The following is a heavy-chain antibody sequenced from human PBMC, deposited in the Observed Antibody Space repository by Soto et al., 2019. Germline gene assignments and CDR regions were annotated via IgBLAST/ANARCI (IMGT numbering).Heavy chain of an antibody. V-gene: IGHV1-8*01. Sequence: QVHLVQSGAEVKKPGASVKVSCKASGYTFTSYDINWVRQVAGQGLEWMGWMNPNSGDTAYAQEFQGRVTMSRNTSISIAYMELSSLRPADTAVYYCARVLKMLRVFGLKTYYYYYMDVWGKGTTVTLSS. J-gene: IGHJ6*03. D-gene: IGHD3-10*01. CDR2: MNPNSGDT. CDR3: ARVLKMLRVFGLKTYYYYYMDV. CDR1: GYTFTSYD.